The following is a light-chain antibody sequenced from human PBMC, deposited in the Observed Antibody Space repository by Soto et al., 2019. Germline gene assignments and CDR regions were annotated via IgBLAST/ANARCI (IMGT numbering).Light chain of an antibody. Sequence: QSALTQPASVSGSPGQSITISCTGTSGDVGGYNYVSWYQQHPGKAPKLMIYDVSNRPSGVSNRFSGSKSGNTASLTISGLQAEDEADYYCSSYTSSITRYVFGTGTKVTV. V-gene: IGLV2-14*01. CDR1: SGDVGGYNY. J-gene: IGLJ1*01. CDR3: SSYTSSITRYV. CDR2: DVS.